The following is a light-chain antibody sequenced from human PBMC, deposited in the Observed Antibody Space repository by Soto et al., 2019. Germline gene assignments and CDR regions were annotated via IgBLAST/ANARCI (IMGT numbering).Light chain of an antibody. CDR1: QSVRNNY. CDR2: GSS. V-gene: IGKV3-20*01. Sequence: EVVLTQSPGTLSLSPGERATLSCRASQSVRNNYLAWYQQKPGQSPKLLIFGSSDRATGIPDRFSGSGSGTDSTITISRLEPADFAVYYCPQYGSSPPYTFGQGTKLEIK. CDR3: PQYGSSPPYT. J-gene: IGKJ2*01.